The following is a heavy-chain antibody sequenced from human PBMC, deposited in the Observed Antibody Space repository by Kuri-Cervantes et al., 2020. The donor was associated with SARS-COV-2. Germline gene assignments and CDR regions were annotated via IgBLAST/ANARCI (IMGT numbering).Heavy chain of an antibody. D-gene: IGHD3-9*01. J-gene: IGHJ4*02. V-gene: IGHV3-21*01. CDR1: GFTFSSYA. CDR3: ARDRTILDYFDY. Sequence: GESLKISCAASGFTFSSYAMSWVHQAPGKGLEWVSSISSSSSYIYYADSVKGRFTISRDNAKNSLYLQMNSLRAEDTAVYYCARDRTILDYFDYWGQGTLVTVSS. CDR2: ISSSSSYI.